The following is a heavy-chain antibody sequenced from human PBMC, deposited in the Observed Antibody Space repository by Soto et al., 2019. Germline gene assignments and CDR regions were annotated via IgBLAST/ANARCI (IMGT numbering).Heavy chain of an antibody. V-gene: IGHV3-13*01. CDR1: GFTFSSYD. D-gene: IGHD6-13*01. CDR3: ARWYSSSPYWYFDL. Sequence: EVQLVESGGGLVQPGGSLRLSCAASGFTFSSYDMHWVRQATGKGLEWVSAIGIAGDTYYPGSVKGRFTISRENAKNSLYLQMNSLRAEDTAVYYCARWYSSSPYWYFDLWGRGTLVTVSS. J-gene: IGHJ2*01. CDR2: IGIAGDT.